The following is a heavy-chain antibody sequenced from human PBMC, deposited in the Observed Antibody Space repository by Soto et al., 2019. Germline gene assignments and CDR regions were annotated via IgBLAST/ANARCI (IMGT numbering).Heavy chain of an antibody. Sequence: QVQLQESGPGLVKPSQTLSLTCTVSGCSISSGGYYWSWIRQHPGKGLEWIGYIYDSGSTYYNPSLKSRVTISADPSKNQFTLKRGSVTAADTAVYYCARRGDIVVVPADKDAFDIWGQGTMVTVSS. CDR2: IYDSGST. CDR1: GCSISSGGYY. D-gene: IGHD2-2*01. CDR3: ARRGDIVVVPADKDAFDI. V-gene: IGHV4-31*03. J-gene: IGHJ3*02.